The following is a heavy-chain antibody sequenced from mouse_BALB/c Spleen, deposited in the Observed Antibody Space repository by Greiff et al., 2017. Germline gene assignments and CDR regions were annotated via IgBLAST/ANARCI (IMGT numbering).Heavy chain of an antibody. Sequence: EVKVVESGAELVKPGASVKLSCTASGFNIKDTYMHWVKQRPEQGLEWIGRIDPANGNTKYDPKFQGKATITADTSSNTAYLQLSSLTSEDTAVYYCARWAVYWGQGTLVTVSA. J-gene: IGHJ3*01. CDR2: IDPANGNT. D-gene: IGHD3-3*01. CDR3: ARWAVY. CDR1: GFNIKDTY. V-gene: IGHV14-3*02.